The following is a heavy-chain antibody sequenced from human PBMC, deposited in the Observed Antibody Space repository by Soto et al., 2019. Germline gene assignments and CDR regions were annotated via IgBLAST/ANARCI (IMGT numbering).Heavy chain of an antibody. Sequence: EVQLLESGGGLVQPGGSLRLSCAASGFTFSSYAMNWVRQAPGKGLEWVSCINVSGGSTYYADSVKGRFTISRDNSKNTLYLQMNSLGADDTVLYYCAGAYRSYYMDVWGKGTTVTVSS. CDR2: INVSGGST. CDR1: GFTFSSYA. CDR3: AGAYRSYYMDV. V-gene: IGHV3-23*01. D-gene: IGHD3-16*02. J-gene: IGHJ6*03.